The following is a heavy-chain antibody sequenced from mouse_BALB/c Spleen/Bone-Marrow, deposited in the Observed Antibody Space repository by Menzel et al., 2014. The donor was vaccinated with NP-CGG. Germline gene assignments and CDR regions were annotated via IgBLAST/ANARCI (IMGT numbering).Heavy chain of an antibody. CDR1: GYSFTNYW. Sequence: QVHVKQSGAELVRPGASAKLSCKASGYSFTNYWMNWMKQRPGQGLEWIGMIHPSDSVTRLNQKFKDKATLTVDKSSSTAYMQLSSPTSEDSAVYYCAKDGNPFDYWGQGTTLTVSS. CDR2: IHPSDSVT. V-gene: IGHV1-74*01. J-gene: IGHJ2*01. CDR3: AKDGNPFDY. D-gene: IGHD2-1*01.